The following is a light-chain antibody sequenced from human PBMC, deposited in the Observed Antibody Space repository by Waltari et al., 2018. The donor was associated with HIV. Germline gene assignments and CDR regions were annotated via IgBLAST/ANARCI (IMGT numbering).Light chain of an antibody. CDR3: QSTDFDGTWV. Sequence: SYDLTQTPSLSVSPGQTARINCSRGALPKKYSSWYRQKAGQAPVLLIYKDLERPSVIPERIAGSGSGTGITLTISGVQAEDEGDYFCQSTDFDGTWVFGGGTRLTVL. CDR2: KDL. J-gene: IGLJ3*02. CDR1: ALPKKY. V-gene: IGLV3-25*03.